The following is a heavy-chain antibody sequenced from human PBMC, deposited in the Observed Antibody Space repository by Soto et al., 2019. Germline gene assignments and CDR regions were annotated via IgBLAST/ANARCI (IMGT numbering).Heavy chain of an antibody. CDR3: ARRRARKWCDP. CDR2: IYYSGST. D-gene: IGHD6-6*01. J-gene: IGHJ5*02. CDR1: GGSIISSSYY. Sequence: LSLTCIVSGGSIISSSYYWGWIRQPPVKGLDWIGSIYYSGSTYYNPSLKSRVTISVDTSKNQFSLKLSSVTAADTAVFYCARRRARKWCDPWGQGTLVTVXS. V-gene: IGHV4-39*01.